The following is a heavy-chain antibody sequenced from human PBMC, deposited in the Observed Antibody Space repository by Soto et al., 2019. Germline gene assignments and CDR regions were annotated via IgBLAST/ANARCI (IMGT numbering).Heavy chain of an antibody. V-gene: IGHV3-11*01. CDR1: GFPFSGYY. Sequence: PGGSLRLSCTTSGFPFSGYYMTLVRQAPGKGLEWISYMSGSGDAIYYADSVKGRFTISRDNAKNSLHLEMNSLRVKDTAMYYCVRGNSHYGMDFWDQGTMVTIYS. CDR3: VRGNSHYGMDF. J-gene: IGHJ6*02. D-gene: IGHD5-18*01. CDR2: MSGSGDAI.